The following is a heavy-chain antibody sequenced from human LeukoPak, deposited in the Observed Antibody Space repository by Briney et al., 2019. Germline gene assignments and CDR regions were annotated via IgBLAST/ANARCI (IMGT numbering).Heavy chain of an antibody. V-gene: IGHV4-59*01. J-gene: IGHJ4*02. CDR1: GGSFSSYY. Sequence: PSETLSLTCTVSGGSFSSYYWSWIRQPPGKGLEWIANIYHTGSTNYNPSLSSRVTISIDTAKNQFSLKLTSVTAADTAVYYCARRGRNSSGWQDYLWGQGTLVTVSS. CDR2: IYHTGST. CDR3: ARRGRNSSGWQDYL. D-gene: IGHD6-25*01.